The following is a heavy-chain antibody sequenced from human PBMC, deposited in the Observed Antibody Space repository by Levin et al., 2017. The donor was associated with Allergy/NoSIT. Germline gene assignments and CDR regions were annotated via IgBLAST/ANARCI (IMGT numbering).Heavy chain of an antibody. D-gene: IGHD2-2*01. Sequence: GGSLRLSCKPSGYPFADYSIHWVRQAPGQRLEWMGWINADNGDKKSSQSFQGRLTISRDTSARTVYMELGSLRSEDTAVYYCARRTEGFCSTTICSTPFDYWGQGTLVTVSS. J-gene: IGHJ4*02. V-gene: IGHV1-3*01. CDR3: ARRTEGFCSTTICSTPFDY. CDR2: INADNGDK. CDR1: GYPFADYS.